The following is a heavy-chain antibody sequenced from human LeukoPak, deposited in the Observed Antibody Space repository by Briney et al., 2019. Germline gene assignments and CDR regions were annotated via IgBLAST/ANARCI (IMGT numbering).Heavy chain of an antibody. CDR2: ISSSSSYT. CDR3: ARVNYDILTGYYPAFDY. Sequence: GGSLRLSCAASGFTFSDYYMSWIRRAPGKGLEWVSYISSSSSYTNYADSVKGRFTISRDNAKNSLYLQMNSLRAEDTAVYYCARVNYDILTGYYPAFDYWGQGTLVTVSS. V-gene: IGHV3-11*05. J-gene: IGHJ4*02. D-gene: IGHD3-9*01. CDR1: GFTFSDYY.